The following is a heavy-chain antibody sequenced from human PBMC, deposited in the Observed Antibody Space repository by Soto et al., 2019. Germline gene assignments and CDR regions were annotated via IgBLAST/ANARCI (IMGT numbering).Heavy chain of an antibody. D-gene: IGHD1-1*01. Sequence: SETLSLTCTVSSDSISSYYWSWIRQPPGKGLEWIGYIYYSGSTNYNPSLKSRVTISVDTSKNQFSLKLSSVTAADTALYYCARLDWNDSGVAFGIWGQGTMVTV. V-gene: IGHV4-59*08. CDR1: SDSISSYY. J-gene: IGHJ3*02. CDR2: IYYSGST. CDR3: ARLDWNDSGVAFGI.